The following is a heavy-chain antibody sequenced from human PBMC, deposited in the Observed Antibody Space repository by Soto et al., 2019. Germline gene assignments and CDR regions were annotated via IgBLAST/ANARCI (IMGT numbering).Heavy chain of an antibody. CDR2: IYWNDDK. V-gene: IGHV2-5*01. D-gene: IGHD2-8*02. CDR1: GFSLSTSGEG. CDR3: AHNEGRNWWGGGFDS. J-gene: IGHJ4*02. Sequence: QITLKESGPTLVKPTQTLTLTCTFSGFSLSTSGEGVGWFRHPPGNALEWFPLIYWNDDKRYTPSLKSKLTITKETSKNQAVLTMTYMDPGVTATNYVAHNEGRNWWGGGFDSWGRGTLVTASS.